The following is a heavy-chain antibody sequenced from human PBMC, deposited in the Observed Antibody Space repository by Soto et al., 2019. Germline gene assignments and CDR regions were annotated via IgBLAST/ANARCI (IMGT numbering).Heavy chain of an antibody. CDR3: AKVITGTFYYFDY. CDR1: GFTFSSYG. V-gene: IGHV3-30*18. CDR2: ISYDGSNK. J-gene: IGHJ4*02. Sequence: GGSLRLSCAASGFTFSSYGMHWVRQARGKGLEWVAVISYDGSNKYYADSVKGRFTISRDNSKNTLYLQMNSLRAEDTAVYYCAKVITGTFYYFDYWGQGTLVTVSS. D-gene: IGHD1-7*01.